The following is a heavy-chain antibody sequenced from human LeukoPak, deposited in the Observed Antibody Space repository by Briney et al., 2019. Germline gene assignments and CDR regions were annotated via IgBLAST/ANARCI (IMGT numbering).Heavy chain of an antibody. CDR1: GFTFSSYS. D-gene: IGHD5-12*01. CDR2: ISGSGRST. V-gene: IGHV3-23*01. J-gene: IGHJ4*02. Sequence: PGGSLRLSCAASGFTFSSYSMNWVRQAPGKGLEWVSTISGSGRSTYYADSVKGRFTISRDNSKNTLHLQMNSLRAEDTAVYYCAKDRGGATPSFDYWGQGTLVTVSS. CDR3: AKDRGGATPSFDY.